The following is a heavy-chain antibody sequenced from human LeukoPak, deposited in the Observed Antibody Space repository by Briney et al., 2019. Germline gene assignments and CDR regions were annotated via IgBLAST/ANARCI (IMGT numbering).Heavy chain of an antibody. V-gene: IGHV4-4*07. CDR2: IYTSEST. CDR1: GGSISSYY. D-gene: IGHD6-13*01. Sequence: SETLSLTCTVSGGSISSYYWSWIRQPAGKGLEWIGRIYTSESTNYNPSLKSRVTMSVDTSKNQFSLKLSSVTAADTAVYYCARDKSGYSSSSPNDWFDPWGQGTLVTVSS. J-gene: IGHJ5*02. CDR3: ARDKSGYSSSSPNDWFDP.